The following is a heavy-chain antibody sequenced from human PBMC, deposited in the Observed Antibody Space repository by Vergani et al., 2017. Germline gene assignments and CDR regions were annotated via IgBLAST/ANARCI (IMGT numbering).Heavy chain of an antibody. CDR3: ARHLAYCGGDCYPYYYGMDV. V-gene: IGHV4-39*01. D-gene: IGHD2-21*02. J-gene: IGHJ6*02. Sequence: QLQLQESGPGLVKPSDTLSLTCTVSGGSISSSSYYWGWIRQPPGKGLEWIGSIYYSGSTYYNPSLTSRVTISVDTSKNQFSLKLSSVTAADTAVYYCARHLAYCGGDCYPYYYGMDVWGQGTTVTVSS. CDR1: GGSISSSSYY. CDR2: IYYSGST.